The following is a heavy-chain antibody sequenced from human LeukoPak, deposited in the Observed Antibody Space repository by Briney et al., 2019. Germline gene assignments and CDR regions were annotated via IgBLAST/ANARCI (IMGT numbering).Heavy chain of an antibody. CDR1: GYTFTSYA. D-gene: IGHD6-13*01. V-gene: IGHV1-3*01. Sequence: ASVKVSCKASGYTFTSYAMHWVRQAPGQRLEWMGWINAGNGNTKYSQKFQGRVTITRDTSASTAYMELSSLRSEDTAVYYCASQTGSSWEFDYWGQGTLVTVSS. CDR2: INAGNGNT. CDR3: ASQTGSSWEFDY. J-gene: IGHJ4*02.